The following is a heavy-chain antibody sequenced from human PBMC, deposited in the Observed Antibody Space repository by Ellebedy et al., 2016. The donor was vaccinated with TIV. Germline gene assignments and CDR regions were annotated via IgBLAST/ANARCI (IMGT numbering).Heavy chain of an antibody. D-gene: IGHD3-10*01. J-gene: IGHJ4*02. CDR1: GVTFRRYW. V-gene: IGHV3-74*01. CDR2: MDSGGSTT. Sequence: GESLKISXAASGVTFRRYWMHWVRQVPGKGLVWVSRMDSGGSTTDYADSVKGRFTISRDNAKNTLYLQMDSLRAEDTAVYYCARAGSYLSEAVFYWGQGTLVTVSS. CDR3: ARAGSYLSEAVFY.